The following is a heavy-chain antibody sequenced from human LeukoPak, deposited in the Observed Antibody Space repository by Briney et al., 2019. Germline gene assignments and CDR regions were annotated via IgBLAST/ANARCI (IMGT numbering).Heavy chain of an antibody. Sequence: GGSLRLSCAASGFTFSSYGMHWVRQAPGKGLEWVAFIRYDGSNKYYADSVKGRFTISRDNSKNRLYLQMNSLRAEDTAVYYCARSTGLLWFGEPLDYWGQGTLVTVSS. V-gene: IGHV3-30*02. D-gene: IGHD3-10*01. CDR1: GFTFSSYG. J-gene: IGHJ4*02. CDR2: IRYDGSNK. CDR3: ARSTGLLWFGEPLDY.